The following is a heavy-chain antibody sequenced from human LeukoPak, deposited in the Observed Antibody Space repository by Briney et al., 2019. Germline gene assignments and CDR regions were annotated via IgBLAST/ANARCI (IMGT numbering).Heavy chain of an antibody. J-gene: IGHJ4*02. D-gene: IGHD1-26*01. CDR1: GFTFRSYE. Sequence: GGSLRLSCAAPGFTFRSYEMSWVRQAPGKGLEWVSAISGSGGSTYYADSVKGRFTISRDNSKNTLYLQMNSLRAEDTAVYYCAKDLTPVGATPYYFDYWGQGTLVTVSS. V-gene: IGHV3-23*01. CDR3: AKDLTPVGATPYYFDY. CDR2: ISGSGGST.